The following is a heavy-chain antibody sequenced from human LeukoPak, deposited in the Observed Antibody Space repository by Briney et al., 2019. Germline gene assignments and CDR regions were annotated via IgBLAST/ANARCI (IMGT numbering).Heavy chain of an antibody. D-gene: IGHD3-22*01. CDR2: ISYDGSNK. CDR3: AKDLSHYYDSSGTDAFDI. V-gene: IGHV3-30*18. J-gene: IGHJ3*02. CDR1: GFTFSSYG. Sequence: GGSLRLSCAASGFTFSSYGMHWVRQAPGKGLEWVAVISYDGSNKYYADSVKGRFTISRDNSKNTLYLQMNSLRAEDTAVYYCAKDLSHYYDSSGTDAFDIWGQGTMVTVSS.